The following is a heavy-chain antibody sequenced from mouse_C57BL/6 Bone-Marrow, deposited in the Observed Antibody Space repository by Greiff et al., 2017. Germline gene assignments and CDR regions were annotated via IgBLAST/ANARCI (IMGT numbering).Heavy chain of an antibody. D-gene: IGHD1-1*01. V-gene: IGHV1-81*01. CDR2: IYPRSGNT. CDR1: GYTFTSYG. J-gene: IGHJ4*01. Sequence: VQLQQSGAELARPGASVKLSCKASGYTFTSYGISWVKQRTGQGLEWIGEIYPRSGNTYYNEKFKGKATLTADKSSSTAYMELRSLTSEDSAVYFCAREATTVVARHAMDYWGQGTSVTVSS. CDR3: AREATTVVARHAMDY.